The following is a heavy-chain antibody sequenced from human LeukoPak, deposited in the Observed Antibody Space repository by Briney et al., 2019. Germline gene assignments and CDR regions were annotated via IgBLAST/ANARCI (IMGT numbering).Heavy chain of an antibody. Sequence: SETLSLTCTVSGGSISSSSYYWGWIRQPPGKGLEWIGSIYYSGSTYYNPSLKSRVTISVDTSKNQFSLKLSSVTAADTAVYYCARVNGAAAGKALDYWGQGTLVTVSS. V-gene: IGHV4-39*07. J-gene: IGHJ4*02. D-gene: IGHD6-13*01. CDR1: GGSISSSSYY. CDR3: ARVNGAAAGKALDY. CDR2: IYYSGST.